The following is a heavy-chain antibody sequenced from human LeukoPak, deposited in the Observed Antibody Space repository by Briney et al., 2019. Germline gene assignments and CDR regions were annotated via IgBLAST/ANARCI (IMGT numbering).Heavy chain of an antibody. CDR2: INSNSGGT. CDR1: GYTFTGHY. J-gene: IGHJ6*02. D-gene: IGHD3-9*01. Sequence: ASVKVSCKASGYTFTGHYMHWVRQAPGQGLEWMGWINSNSGGTNYAQKFQGRVTMTRDTSISTAYMELSRLRSDDTAVYYCARVKTTTTGYYRPYGMDVWGQGTTVTVSS. V-gene: IGHV1-2*02. CDR3: ARVKTTTTGYYRPYGMDV.